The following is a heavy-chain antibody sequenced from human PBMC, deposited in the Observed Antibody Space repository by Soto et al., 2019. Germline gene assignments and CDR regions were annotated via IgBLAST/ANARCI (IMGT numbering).Heavy chain of an antibody. CDR1: GYTFTSYG. CDR3: VVAAQPYYFDY. Sequence: QVQLVQSGAEVKKPGASVKVSCKASGYTFTSYGISWVRQAPGQGLAWMGWVSAYNGNTNYAQKLQGRVTMTTDTSTRTAYMELRSMRSDDTAVYYCVVAAQPYYFDYWGQGTLVTVSS. CDR2: VSAYNGNT. D-gene: IGHD2-15*01. J-gene: IGHJ4*02. V-gene: IGHV1-18*01.